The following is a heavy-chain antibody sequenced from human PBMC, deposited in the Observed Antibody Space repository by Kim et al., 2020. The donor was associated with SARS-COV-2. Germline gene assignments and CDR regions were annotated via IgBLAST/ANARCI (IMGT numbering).Heavy chain of an antibody. V-gene: IGHV1-58*01. CDR3: AAVPDY. Sequence: GSGNTNYAQKFQERVTITRDMSTSTAYMELSSLRSEDTAVYYCAAVPDYWGQGTLVTVSS. CDR2: GSGNT. J-gene: IGHJ4*02.